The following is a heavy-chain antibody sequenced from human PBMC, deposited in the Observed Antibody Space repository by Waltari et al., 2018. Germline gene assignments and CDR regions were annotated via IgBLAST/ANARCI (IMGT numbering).Heavy chain of an antibody. CDR1: GLPFRRYG. V-gene: IGHV3-30*18. Sequence: QVQLVESGGGVVQPGRSRRLSCAASGLPFRRYGLHWGRQAPGKGLEWVAGIWYDGSNKYYADSVKGRFTISRDNSKNTLYLQMNSLRAEDTAMYYCAKDRLGFLDYWGQETLVTVSS. J-gene: IGHJ4*02. D-gene: IGHD6-6*01. CDR3: AKDRLGFLDY. CDR2: IWYDGSNK.